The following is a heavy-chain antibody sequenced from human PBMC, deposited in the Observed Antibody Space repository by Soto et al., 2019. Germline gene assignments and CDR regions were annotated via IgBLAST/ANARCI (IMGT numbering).Heavy chain of an antibody. V-gene: IGHV3-15*01. CDR2: IKSKTDGGTT. J-gene: IGHJ3*02. CDR1: GFTFSNAW. D-gene: IGHD3-9*01. CDR3: STDPIYDILTGYYAFDI. Sequence: GGSLRLSCAASGFTFSNAWMSWVRQAPGKGLEWVGRIKSKTDGGTTDYAAPVKGRFTISRDDSKNTLYLQMNSLKTEDTAVYYCSTDPIYDILTGYYAFDIWGQGTMVTVSS.